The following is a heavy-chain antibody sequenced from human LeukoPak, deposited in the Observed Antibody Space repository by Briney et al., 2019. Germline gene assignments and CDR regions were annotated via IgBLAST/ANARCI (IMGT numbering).Heavy chain of an antibody. CDR3: ARGGSGTYFLDS. Sequence: PGGSLRLSCAASGFTFSNYAMTWVRQAPGKGLEWVSSISSSSSYIDYADSGKGRFTISGDNARNSLYLQMNSLRVEDTAVYYCARGGSGTYFLDSWGQGTLVTVSS. CDR1: GFTFSNYA. J-gene: IGHJ4*02. V-gene: IGHV3-21*01. CDR2: ISSSSSYI. D-gene: IGHD1-26*01.